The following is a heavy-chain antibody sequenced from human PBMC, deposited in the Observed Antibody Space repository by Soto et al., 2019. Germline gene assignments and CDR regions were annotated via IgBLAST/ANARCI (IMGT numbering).Heavy chain of an antibody. D-gene: IGHD3-16*01. Sequence: SVKVSCKASGGTFSSYAISWVRQAPGQGLEWMGGIIPIFGTANYAQKFQGRVTITADESTSTAYMELSSLRSEDTAAYYCARDRVGGIMYFDYWGQGTLVTVSS. V-gene: IGHV1-69*13. CDR1: GGTFSSYA. CDR2: IIPIFGTA. CDR3: ARDRVGGIMYFDY. J-gene: IGHJ4*02.